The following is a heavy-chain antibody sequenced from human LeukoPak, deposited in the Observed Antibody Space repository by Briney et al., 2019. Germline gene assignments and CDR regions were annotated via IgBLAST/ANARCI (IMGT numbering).Heavy chain of an antibody. Sequence: GWMNPNSGNTGYAQKFQGRVTMTRNTSISTAYMELSSLRSEDTAVYYCARGYRRTLNWFDPWGQGTLVTVSS. J-gene: IGHJ5*02. CDR3: ARGYRRTLNWFDP. V-gene: IGHV1-8*01. D-gene: IGHD2-2*01. CDR2: MNPNSGNT.